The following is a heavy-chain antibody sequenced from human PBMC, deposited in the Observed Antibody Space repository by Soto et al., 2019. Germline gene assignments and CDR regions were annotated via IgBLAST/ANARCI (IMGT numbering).Heavy chain of an antibody. V-gene: IGHV3-30*09. CDR2: ISYDGSDK. CDR1: GFKYTDFA. Sequence: VQLVESGGGEVQPGRSLRLSCAASGFKYTDFALHWVRQAPGKGLEWVAIISYDGSDKYYADSVKGRFVISRDNPKNTLSLEMNSLRPEYTAVYFCARRAWDSSYALDVWGQGTTVTVFS. D-gene: IGHD3-22*01. CDR3: ARRAWDSSYALDV. J-gene: IGHJ6*02.